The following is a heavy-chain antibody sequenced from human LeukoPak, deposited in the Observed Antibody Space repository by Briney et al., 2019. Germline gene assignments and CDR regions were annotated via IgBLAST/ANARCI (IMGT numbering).Heavy chain of an antibody. D-gene: IGHD5-18*01. J-gene: IGHJ3*02. V-gene: IGHV4-4*02. Sequence: SETLSLTCTVSGGSISSSHWWTWVRQPPGKGLEWIGEIHHSGSTKDSPSLRSRVTISVDRSKNQFSLKLSSVTAADTAVYYCARVVDTDIYAFDIWGQGTMVTVSS. CDR3: ARVVDTDIYAFDI. CDR1: GGSISSSHW. CDR2: IHHSGST.